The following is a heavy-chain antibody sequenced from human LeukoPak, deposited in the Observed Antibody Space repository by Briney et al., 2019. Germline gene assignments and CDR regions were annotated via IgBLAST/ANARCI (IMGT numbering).Heavy chain of an antibody. Sequence: ARGSPRLSCAASGFTFTSYAMSWVRQAPGKGLEWVSGFSGSGDSTHYADSVKGRFTISRDNSENTLYLQMNSLRAEDTAVYYCAKGCSSASCYNKFFDSWGQGTLVP. V-gene: IGHV3-23*01. CDR1: GFTFTSYA. CDR2: FSGSGDST. J-gene: IGHJ4*02. D-gene: IGHD2-2*02. CDR3: AKGCSSASCYNKFFDS.